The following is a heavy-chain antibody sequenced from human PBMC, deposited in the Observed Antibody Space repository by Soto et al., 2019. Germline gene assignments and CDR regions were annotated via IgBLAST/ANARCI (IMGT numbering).Heavy chain of an antibody. Sequence: SETLSLTCTVSGGSISSSSYYWGWIRQPPGKGLEWIGSIYYSGNTNYNPSLMSRATVSVDTSKNQFSLRLSSVTAADTAVYYCAREYSAYDGYNYYYYMDVWGKGTTVTVSS. J-gene: IGHJ6*03. V-gene: IGHV4-39*07. CDR3: AREYSAYDGYNYYYYMDV. CDR1: GGSISSSSYY. D-gene: IGHD5-12*01. CDR2: IYYSGNT.